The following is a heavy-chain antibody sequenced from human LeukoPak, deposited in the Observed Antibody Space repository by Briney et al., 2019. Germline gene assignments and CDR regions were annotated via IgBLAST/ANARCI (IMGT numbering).Heavy chain of an antibody. CDR3: ARGGDYGGNSETDY. J-gene: IGHJ4*02. V-gene: IGHV4-30-4*08. CDR2: IYYSGST. Sequence: PSQTLSLTCTVSGGSISSGDYYWSWIRQPPGKGLEWIGYIYYSGSTYYNPSLKSRVTISVDTSKNQFSLKLSSVTAADTAVYYCARGGDYGGNSETDYWGQGTLVTVSS. CDR1: GGSISSGDYY. D-gene: IGHD4-23*01.